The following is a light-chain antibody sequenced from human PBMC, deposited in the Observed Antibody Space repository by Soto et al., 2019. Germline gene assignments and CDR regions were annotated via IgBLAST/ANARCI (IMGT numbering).Light chain of an antibody. Sequence: ELVLTQSPGTLSLSPGERATLSCRASQSVSSSYLAWYQQKPGQAPRLLIYGASSRATGIPDRFSGSGSGTDFTITISRLEPEDFAVYYCQQYGSSQSFGQGTKVEIK. CDR1: QSVSSSY. V-gene: IGKV3-20*01. CDR2: GAS. CDR3: QQYGSSQS. J-gene: IGKJ1*01.